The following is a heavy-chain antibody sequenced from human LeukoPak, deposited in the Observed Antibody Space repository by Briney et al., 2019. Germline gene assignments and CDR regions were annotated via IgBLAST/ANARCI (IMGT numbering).Heavy chain of an antibody. CDR2: INHSGST. CDR1: GGSISGYY. CDR3: ARGRYGSSWYRTRFDP. V-gene: IGHV4-34*01. Sequence: SETLSLTCTVSGGSISGYYWSWIRQPPGKGLEWIGEINHSGSTNYNPSLKSRVTISVDTSKNQFSLKLSSVTAADTAVYYCARGRYGSSWYRTRFDPWGQGTLVTVSS. J-gene: IGHJ5*02. D-gene: IGHD6-13*01.